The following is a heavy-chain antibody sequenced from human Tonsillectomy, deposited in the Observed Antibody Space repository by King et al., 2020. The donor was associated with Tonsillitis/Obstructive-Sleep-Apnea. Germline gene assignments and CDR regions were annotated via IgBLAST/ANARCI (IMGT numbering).Heavy chain of an antibody. CDR1: VGSISSSSYY. D-gene: IGHD6-13*01. V-gene: IGHV4-39*01. J-gene: IGHJ4*02. CDR3: ASGIAAAAPDY. CDR2: IFYSGST. Sequence: QLQESGPGLVKPSETLSLTCTFSVGSISSSSYYWGWIRQPPGKGLEWIGSIFYSGSTYYNPSLKSRVTISVDTSKNQFSLKLSSVTAADTAVYYCASGIAAAAPDYWGQGTLVTVSS.